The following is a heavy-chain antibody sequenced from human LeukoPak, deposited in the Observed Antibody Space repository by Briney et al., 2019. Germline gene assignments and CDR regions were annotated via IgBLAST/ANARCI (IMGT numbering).Heavy chain of an antibody. D-gene: IGHD3-22*01. CDR2: ISRSGSTI. Sequence: GGSLRLSCAASGFTFSDYYMSWIRQAPGKGLEWVSYISRSGSTIYYADSVKGRFTISRDNAKNSLYLQMNSLRAEDTAVYYCARDLGVVVQYPGAIDYWGQGTLVTVSS. CDR3: ARDLGVVVQYPGAIDY. V-gene: IGHV3-11*04. CDR1: GFTFSDYY. J-gene: IGHJ4*02.